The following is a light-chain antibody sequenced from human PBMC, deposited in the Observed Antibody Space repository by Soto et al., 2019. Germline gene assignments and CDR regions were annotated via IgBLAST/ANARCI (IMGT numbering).Light chain of an antibody. V-gene: IGLV2-14*01. CDR2: DVS. Sequence: QSVLTQPASLSGSPGQSITISCTGTSSDVGGYNYVSWYQQHPGKAPKLMIYDVSNRPSGVSNRFSGSKSGNTASLTISGLQAEDEADYYCSSYTSSSPLYVFGTGTKVTVL. CDR1: SSDVGGYNY. CDR3: SSYTSSSPLYV. J-gene: IGLJ1*01.